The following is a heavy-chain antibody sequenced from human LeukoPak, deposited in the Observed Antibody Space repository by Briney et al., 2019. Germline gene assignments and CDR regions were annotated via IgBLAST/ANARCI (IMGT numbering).Heavy chain of an antibody. J-gene: IGHJ4*02. D-gene: IGHD3/OR15-3a*01. CDR1: GFTFSSYW. CDR2: INGDGSST. CDR3: ARDGLGSAHTY. V-gene: IGHV3-74*01. Sequence: GGSLRLSCAASGFTFSSYWMHWVRQAPGKGLVWLSRINGDGSSTSYADSVKGRLTISRDNAKNTLYLQMNSLRAEDTAVYYCARDGLGSAHTYWGQGTLVTVSS.